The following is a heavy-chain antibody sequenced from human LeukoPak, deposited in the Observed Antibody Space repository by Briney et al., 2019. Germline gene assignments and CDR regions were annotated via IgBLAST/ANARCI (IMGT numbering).Heavy chain of an antibody. CDR3: ARAMRRARGYCSSTSCLTGAPWFDP. V-gene: IGHV3-64*01. J-gene: IGHJ5*02. Sequence: GGSLRLSCAASGFTFSSYAMHWVRQAPGKGLEYVSAISSNGGSTYYANSVKGRFTISRDNAKNTPYLQMGSLRAEDMAVYYCARAMRRARGYCSSTSCLTGAPWFDPWGQGTLVTVSS. CDR1: GFTFSSYA. CDR2: ISSNGGST. D-gene: IGHD2-2*01.